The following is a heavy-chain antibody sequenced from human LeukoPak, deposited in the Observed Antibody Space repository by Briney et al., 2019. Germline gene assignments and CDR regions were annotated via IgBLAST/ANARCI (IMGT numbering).Heavy chain of an antibody. J-gene: IGHJ4*02. CDR2: TGGSDDNT. V-gene: IGHV3-23*01. Sequence: GGSLRLSCEGSGFSVNGYVMSWVRQAPGKGLEWIAVTGGSDDNTHYADSVKGRFTISRDNSENRLFLQMNSLRPDDSALYYCTKDLMTGFSSGWYFAYWGQGSLVTVSS. CDR3: TKDLMTGFSSGWYFAY. CDR1: GFSVNGYV. D-gene: IGHD6-19*01.